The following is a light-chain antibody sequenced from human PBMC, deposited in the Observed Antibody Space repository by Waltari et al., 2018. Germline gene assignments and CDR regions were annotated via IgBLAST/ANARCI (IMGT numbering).Light chain of an antibody. V-gene: IGLV2-14*03. Sequence: QSALTQPASVSGSPGQSITISCSGTSSDVGGYTYVPWYQHHTGKAPKLVIYDVSSRPSGVSHRYSGSKSGNTASLTISGLQGEDEADYYCSSYTSSGTSSNTRVFGTGTTVTVL. CDR1: SSDVGGYTY. CDR3: SSYTSSGTSSNTRV. CDR2: DVS. J-gene: IGLJ1*01.